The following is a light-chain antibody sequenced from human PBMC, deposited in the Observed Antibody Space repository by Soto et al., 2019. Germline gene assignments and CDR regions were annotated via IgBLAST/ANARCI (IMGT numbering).Light chain of an antibody. CDR2: ATS. V-gene: IGKV3-20*01. CDR3: QQYGRSGT. J-gene: IGKJ1*01. CDR1: QSISNN. Sequence: EIVMTQSPATLSVSPGERATLFCRASQSISNNLAWYQQKPGQAPRLLIYATSSRATGIPDRFSGSGSGTDFTLTISRLEPEDFAVYYCQQYGRSGTFGQGTKVDI.